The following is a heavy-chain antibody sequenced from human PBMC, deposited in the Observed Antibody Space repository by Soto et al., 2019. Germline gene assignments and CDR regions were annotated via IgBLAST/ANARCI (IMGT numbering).Heavy chain of an antibody. D-gene: IGHD4-4*01. J-gene: IGHJ5*02. CDR3: ARGRTDYSNKGLDP. CDR1: GFTFSDHF. CDR2: TKNKANSYTT. V-gene: IGHV3-72*01. Sequence: EVQLVESGGGLVQPGGSLRLSCAASGFTFSDHFMDWVRQAPGKGLEWVGRTKNKANSYTTEYAASVKGRFTISRDDSKNSLYLQMNSLKTEDTAVYYCARGRTDYSNKGLDPWGQGTLVIVSS.